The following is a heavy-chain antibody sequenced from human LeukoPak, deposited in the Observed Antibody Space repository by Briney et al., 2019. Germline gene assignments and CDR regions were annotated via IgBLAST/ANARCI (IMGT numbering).Heavy chain of an antibody. Sequence: PGGSLRLSCAASGFIFSTYGMHWVRQAPGKGLEWVAFIRHDGSKNYYGDSVKGRFTISRDNSKNTLYVQMNSLRPEDTAVYYCGKDDGSTSLSIDYWGQGTLVTVSS. CDR3: GKDDGSTSLSIDY. V-gene: IGHV3-30*02. CDR2: IRHDGSKN. D-gene: IGHD2-2*01. CDR1: GFIFSTYG. J-gene: IGHJ4*02.